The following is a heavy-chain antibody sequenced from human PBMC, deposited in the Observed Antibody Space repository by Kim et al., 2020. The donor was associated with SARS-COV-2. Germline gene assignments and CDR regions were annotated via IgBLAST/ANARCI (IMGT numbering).Heavy chain of an antibody. CDR1: GFTFSSYA. CDR2: ISGSGGST. Sequence: GGSLRLSCAASGFTFSSYAMSWVRQAPGKGLEWVSAISGSGGSTYYADSVKGRFTISRDNSKNTLYLQMNSLRAEDTAIYYCAKEIAAAGYYYYGMDVWGQGTTVTVSS. CDR3: AKEIAAAGYYYYGMDV. V-gene: IGHV3-23*01. J-gene: IGHJ6*02. D-gene: IGHD6-13*01.